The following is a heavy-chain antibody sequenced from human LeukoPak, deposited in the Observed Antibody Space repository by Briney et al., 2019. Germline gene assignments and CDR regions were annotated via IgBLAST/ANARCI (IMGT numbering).Heavy chain of an antibody. CDR3: ARARLRFGELSWYWFDP. Sequence: ASVKVSCMASGYTFTSYGISWVRQAPGQGLEWMGWISAYNGNTNYAQKLQGRVTMTTDTSTSTAYMELRSLRSDDTAVYYCARARLRFGELSWYWFDPWGQGTLVTVSS. D-gene: IGHD3-10*01. V-gene: IGHV1-18*01. CDR1: GYTFTSYG. J-gene: IGHJ5*02. CDR2: ISAYNGNT.